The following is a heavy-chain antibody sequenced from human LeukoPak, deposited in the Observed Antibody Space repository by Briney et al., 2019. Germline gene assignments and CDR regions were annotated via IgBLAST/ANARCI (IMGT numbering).Heavy chain of an antibody. CDR1: GGTFSSYA. V-gene: IGHV1-69*05. D-gene: IGHD3-10*01. J-gene: IGHJ6*03. CDR3: ARENLWFGELDYYYYYMDV. Sequence: SSVKVSCKDTGGTFSSYAISWVRQAPGQGLEWMGRIIPIFGTANYAQKFQGRVTITTDESTSTAYMKLSSLRSEDTAVYYCARENLWFGELDYYYYYMDVWGKGTTVTVSS. CDR2: IIPIFGTA.